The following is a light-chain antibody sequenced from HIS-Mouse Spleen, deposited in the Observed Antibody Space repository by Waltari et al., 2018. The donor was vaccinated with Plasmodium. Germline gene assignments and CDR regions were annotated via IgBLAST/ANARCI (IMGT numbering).Light chain of an antibody. Sequence: SYELTQPPSVSVSPGQTARITCSGDALPKKYAYWYQQKSGQAPVLVLYEDSKRPSGLPERFSGSSSGTMATLTISGAQVEDEAAYYCYSTDSSGNHRVFGGGTKLTVL. J-gene: IGLJ3*02. CDR2: EDS. CDR1: ALPKKY. CDR3: YSTDSSGNHRV. V-gene: IGLV3-10*01.